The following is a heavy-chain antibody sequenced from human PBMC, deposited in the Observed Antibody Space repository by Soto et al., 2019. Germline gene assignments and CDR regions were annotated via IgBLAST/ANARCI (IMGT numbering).Heavy chain of an antibody. Sequence: ASVKVSCKGSGYAFTGYYMHWVRQAPGQGLEWMGCINPNSGGANYAQKFQGRVTMTRDTSISTAYMELSRLRSDDTAVYYCARTSIWGGYPYYYGMDVWGQGTTVTVSS. D-gene: IGHD3-16*02. J-gene: IGHJ6*02. CDR2: INPNSGGA. CDR1: GYAFTGYY. V-gene: IGHV1-2*02. CDR3: ARTSIWGGYPYYYGMDV.